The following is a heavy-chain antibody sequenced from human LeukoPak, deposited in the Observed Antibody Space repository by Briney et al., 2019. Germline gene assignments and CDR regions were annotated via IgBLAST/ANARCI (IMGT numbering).Heavy chain of an antibody. CDR1: GFTFSSYG. CDR3: AKGARYYDILTGYSELHYFDY. CDR2: ISYDGSNK. V-gene: IGHV3-30*18. Sequence: GGSLRLSCAASGFTFSSYGMHWVRQAPGKGLEWVAVISYDGSNKYYADSVKGRFTISRDNSKNTLYLQMNSLRAEDTAVYYCAKGARYYDILTGYSELHYFDYWGQGTLVTVSS. D-gene: IGHD3-9*01. J-gene: IGHJ4*02.